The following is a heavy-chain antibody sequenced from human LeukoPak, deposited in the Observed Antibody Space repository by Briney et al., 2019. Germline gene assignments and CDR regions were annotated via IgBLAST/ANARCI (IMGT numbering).Heavy chain of an antibody. Sequence: SETLSLTCAVYGGSFSGYYWSWIRQPPGKGLEWIGEINHSGSTNYNPSLKSRVTISVDTSKNQFSLKLSSVTAADTAVYYCASGGSIPVATWGQGTLVTVSS. J-gene: IGHJ5*02. CDR3: ASGGSIPVAT. D-gene: IGHD6-19*01. CDR1: GGSFSGYY. CDR2: INHSGST. V-gene: IGHV4-34*01.